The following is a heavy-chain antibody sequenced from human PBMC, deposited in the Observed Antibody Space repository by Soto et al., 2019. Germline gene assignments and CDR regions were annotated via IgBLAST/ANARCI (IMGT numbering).Heavy chain of an antibody. CDR1: GGSISSSNW. CDR2: IYHSGST. J-gene: IGHJ4*02. D-gene: IGHD7-27*01. V-gene: IGHV4-4*01. CDR3: ARGGANSRTFDY. Sequence: QVQLQESGPGLVKPSGTLSLTCAVSGGSISSSNWWSWVRQPPGKGLEWIGEIYHSGSTNYNPSLKSGGTISVDKTKNQFSRKLSSVTAADTAVYCCARGGANSRTFDYWGQGTLVTVSS.